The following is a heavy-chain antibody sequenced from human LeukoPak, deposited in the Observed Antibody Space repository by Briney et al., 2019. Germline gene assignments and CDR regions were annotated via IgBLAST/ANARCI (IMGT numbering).Heavy chain of an antibody. V-gene: IGHV1-2*02. CDR2: INPNSGDT. D-gene: IGHD6-19*01. CDR3: ARDLYSSGWTDAFDI. J-gene: IGHJ3*02. CDR1: GYTFTGYY. Sequence: ASVKVSCKASGYTFTGYYMHWVRQAPGQGLEWMGWINPNSGDTNYSQKFQGRISMTRDTSINTAYMELSRLTSDDTAVYYCARDLYSSGWTDAFDIWGQGTMVTVSS.